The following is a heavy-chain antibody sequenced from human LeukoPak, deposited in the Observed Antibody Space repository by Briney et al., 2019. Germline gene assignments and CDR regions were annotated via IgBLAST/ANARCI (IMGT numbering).Heavy chain of an antibody. CDR2: INSDGSST. J-gene: IGHJ4*02. Sequence: GGSLRLSCAASGFTFNSYWMHWVRQAPGKGLVWVSRINSDGSSTSYADSVKGRFTISGANAKNTLYLQMNSLRAEDTAVYYCARGSSSSWWGFDYWGQGTLVTVSS. CDR1: GFTFNSYW. D-gene: IGHD6-13*01. V-gene: IGHV3-74*01. CDR3: ARGSSSSWWGFDY.